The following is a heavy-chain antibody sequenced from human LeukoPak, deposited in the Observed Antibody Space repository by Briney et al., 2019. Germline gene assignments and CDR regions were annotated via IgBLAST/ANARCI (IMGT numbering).Heavy chain of an antibody. Sequence: GRSLRLSCAASGFTFSSYGMHWVRQAPGKGLEWVAVIWYDGSNKYYADSVKGRFTISRDNSKNTLYLQMNSLRAEDTAVYYCASFNCSGGSCFDAFDIWGQGTMVTVSS. J-gene: IGHJ3*02. CDR3: ASFNCSGGSCFDAFDI. CDR1: GFTFSSYG. D-gene: IGHD2-15*01. V-gene: IGHV3-33*01. CDR2: IWYDGSNK.